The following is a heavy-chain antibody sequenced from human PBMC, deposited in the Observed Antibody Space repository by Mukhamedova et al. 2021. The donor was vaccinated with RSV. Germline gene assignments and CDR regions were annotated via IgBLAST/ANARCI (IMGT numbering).Heavy chain of an antibody. CDR1: SYY. CDR3: ARRRAVNTGFDY. V-gene: IGHV4-39*01. J-gene: IGHJ4*02. D-gene: IGHD4-17*01. CDR2: IYYGGTT. Sequence: SYYWGWVRQPPGKGLAWIGTIYYGGTTHYNPSLKSRVTISVDTSKNQLSLRLSSVTAADTAVYYCARRRAVNTGFDYWGQGTLVT.